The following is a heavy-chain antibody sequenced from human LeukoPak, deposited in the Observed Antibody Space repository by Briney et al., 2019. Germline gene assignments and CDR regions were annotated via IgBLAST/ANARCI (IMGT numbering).Heavy chain of an antibody. J-gene: IGHJ4*02. D-gene: IGHD3-3*01. CDR3: AFYDFWSGYSPR. CDR2: ISYDGGKK. V-gene: IGHV3-30*03. Sequence: PGGSLRLSCAASGFTFSSYAMSWVRQAPGKGLEWVAFISYDGGKKDYADSVKGRFTISRDNSRNTLYLQMNSLRAEDTAVYYCAFYDFWSGYSPRWGQGILVTVSS. CDR1: GFTFSSYA.